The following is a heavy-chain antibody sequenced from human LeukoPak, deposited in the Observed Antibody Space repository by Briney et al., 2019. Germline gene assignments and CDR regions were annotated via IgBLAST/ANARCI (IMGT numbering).Heavy chain of an antibody. V-gene: IGHV3-53*01. Sequence: GGALRLSCAASGFTVSSNYLSWVRQAPGKGLDGVSIIYSGGSTYYADSVKGRFTISRDNSKNTLYLQMNSLRAEDTAVYYCARVYGDGFTFDGMDVWGQGTTVTVSS. D-gene: IGHD5-24*01. J-gene: IGHJ6*02. CDR3: ARVYGDGFTFDGMDV. CDR1: GFTVSSNY. CDR2: IYSGGST.